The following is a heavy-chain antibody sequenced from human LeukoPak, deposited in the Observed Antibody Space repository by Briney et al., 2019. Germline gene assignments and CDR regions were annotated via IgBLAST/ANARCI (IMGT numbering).Heavy chain of an antibody. J-gene: IGHJ4*02. CDR3: ARENSGSYTEFDY. V-gene: IGHV4-4*07. CDR2: IYTSGST. Sequence: SETLSLTCTVSGGSISSYYWSWIRQPAGKGLEWIGRIYTSGSTNYNASLKSRVSMSVDTSKNQFSLKLSSATAADTAVFYCARENSGSYTEFDYWGQGTLVTVSS. D-gene: IGHD1-26*01. CDR1: GGSISSYY.